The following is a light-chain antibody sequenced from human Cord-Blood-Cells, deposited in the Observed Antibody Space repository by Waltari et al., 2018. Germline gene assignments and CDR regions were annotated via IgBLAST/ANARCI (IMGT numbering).Light chain of an antibody. CDR1: SSAVGGYNY. CDR3: SSYTSSSTLV. CDR2: EVS. V-gene: IGLV2-14*01. J-gene: IGLJ1*01. Sequence: QSALTQPASVSGSPGQSITISCPGTSSAVGGYNYVSWYKQHPGKAPKLMIYEVSNRPSGVSNRFSGSKSGNTASLTISGLQAEDEADYYCSSYTSSSTLVFGTGTKVTVL.